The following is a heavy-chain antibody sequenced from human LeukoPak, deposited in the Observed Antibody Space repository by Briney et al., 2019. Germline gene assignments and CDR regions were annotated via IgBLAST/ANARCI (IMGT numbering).Heavy chain of an antibody. CDR3: ARFYDFWSGYFSAFDI. CDR1: GGSISSSSYY. CDR2: IYYSGST. Sequence: SETLSLTCTVSGGSISSSSYYWGWIRQPPGKGLEWIGYIYYSGSTNYNPSLKSRVTISVDTSKNQFSLKLSSVTAADTAVYYCARFYDFWSGYFSAFDIWGQGTMVTVSS. V-gene: IGHV4-61*05. J-gene: IGHJ3*02. D-gene: IGHD3-3*01.